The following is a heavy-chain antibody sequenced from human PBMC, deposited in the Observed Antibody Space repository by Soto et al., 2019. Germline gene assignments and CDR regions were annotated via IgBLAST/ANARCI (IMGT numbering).Heavy chain of an antibody. V-gene: IGHV3-7*02. CDR2: INPEGSEK. CDR3: AGWGNKVCY. D-gene: IGHD3-10*01. J-gene: IGHJ4*02. Sequence: EVQLVQSGGGLVQPGGSLRLSCEASGFSLSAFWMNWVRQSPGQGLEWVSNINPEGSEKVYVDSVKGRFTVSRDNTQNSVYLQMDSLRAEDTAVYYCAGWGNKVCYGGQGSLVTVSS. CDR1: GFSLSAFW.